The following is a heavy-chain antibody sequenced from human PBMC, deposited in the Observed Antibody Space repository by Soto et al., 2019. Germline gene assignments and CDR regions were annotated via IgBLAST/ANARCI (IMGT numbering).Heavy chain of an antibody. CDR1: GGSLSDYY. CDR3: ARGRDEYKEGKV. CDR2: IHPSGST. J-gene: IGHJ6*02. V-gene: IGHV4-34*01. D-gene: IGHD1-1*01. Sequence: QVQLQQWGAGLLKPSETLSLTCAVAGGSLSDYYWPWIRQSPGKGLEWIGEIHPSGSTYYNPSLRSRVTISVDTSTNQFSLKLTSLPAADTAIYYCARGRDEYKEGKVWGHGTTVTVSS.